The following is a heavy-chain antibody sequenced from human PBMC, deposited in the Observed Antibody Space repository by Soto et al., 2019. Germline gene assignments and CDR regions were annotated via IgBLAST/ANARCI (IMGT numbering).Heavy chain of an antibody. CDR1: GYSFTSYW. CDR3: ARQTYYDFWSGLYPDAFDI. CDR2: IDVSDSYT. D-gene: IGHD3-3*01. Sequence: GESLKISCKGSGYSFTSYWISWVRQMPGKGPEWMGRIDVSDSYTNYSPSFQGHVTISADKSISTAYLQWSSLKASDTAMYYCARQTYYDFWSGLYPDAFDIWGQGTMVTVSS. J-gene: IGHJ3*02. V-gene: IGHV5-10-1*01.